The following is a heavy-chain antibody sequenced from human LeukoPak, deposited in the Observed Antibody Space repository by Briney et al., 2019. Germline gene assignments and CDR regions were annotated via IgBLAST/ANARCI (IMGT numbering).Heavy chain of an antibody. Sequence: GGSLRLSCAASGFTFSSYAMTWVRQAPGKGLEWVANIKQDGSEKYYVDSVKGRFTISRDNAKNSLYLQMNSLRAEDTAVYYCARERVGSSWYFDYWGQGTLVTVSS. D-gene: IGHD6-13*01. CDR1: GFTFSSYA. V-gene: IGHV3-7*03. CDR3: ARERVGSSWYFDY. J-gene: IGHJ4*02. CDR2: IKQDGSEK.